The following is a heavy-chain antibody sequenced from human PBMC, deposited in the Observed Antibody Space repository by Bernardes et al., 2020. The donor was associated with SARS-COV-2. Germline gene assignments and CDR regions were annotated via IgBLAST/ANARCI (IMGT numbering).Heavy chain of an antibody. V-gene: IGHV1-8*01. J-gene: IGHJ6*02. D-gene: IGHD6-19*01. CDR3: ARRWLPYYFGMDV. CDR1: GYTFTSYD. CDR2: MNPNSGNT. Sequence: ASMKVSCKASGYTFTSYDINWVRQATGQGLEWMGWMNPNSGNTGYAQKFQGRVIMTRNNSINTAYMELSSLTSEDTAMYYCARRWLPYYFGMDVWGQGTTVTVSS.